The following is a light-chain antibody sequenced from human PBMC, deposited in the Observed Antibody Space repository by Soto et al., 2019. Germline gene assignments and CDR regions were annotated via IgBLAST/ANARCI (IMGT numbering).Light chain of an antibody. CDR1: QSISSW. Sequence: DIQMTQSPSTLSASVGDRVTITCRASQSISSWLAWYQQKPGKAPKLLIYDASSLESGVPSRFSGSGSGTEFTLTISSLQPDDFATYYCQQYTSQTFGQGTKVEIK. CDR2: DAS. CDR3: QQYTSQT. V-gene: IGKV1-5*01. J-gene: IGKJ1*01.